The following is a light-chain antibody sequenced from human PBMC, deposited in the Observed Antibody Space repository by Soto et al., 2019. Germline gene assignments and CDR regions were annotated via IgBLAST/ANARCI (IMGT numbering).Light chain of an antibody. V-gene: IGKV1-27*01. CDR2: AAS. CDR1: QGISNY. CDR3: QKYNTGPWT. Sequence: DIQMTQSPSSLSASVGDRVTVTCRASQGISNYLAWYQQKPGKVPELLIYAASTLQSGVPSRFSGSGSGTDVTLTISRRQPEDVATYYRQKYNTGPWTVGQGTKVESK. J-gene: IGKJ1*01.